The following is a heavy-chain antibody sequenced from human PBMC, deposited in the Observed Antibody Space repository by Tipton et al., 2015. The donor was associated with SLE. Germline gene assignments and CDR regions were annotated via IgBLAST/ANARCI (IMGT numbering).Heavy chain of an antibody. Sequence: TLSLTCTVSGGAISSGGYHWSWIRQHPGKGLEWIGYISHSGSIYYNPSLKSRVTMLVDTSNNQFSLKLSSVTAADTAVYYCARGISSGWWNYWGQGNLVTVSS. D-gene: IGHD6-19*01. CDR2: ISHSGSI. V-gene: IGHV4-31*03. CDR1: GGAISSGGYH. CDR3: ARGISSGWWNY. J-gene: IGHJ4*02.